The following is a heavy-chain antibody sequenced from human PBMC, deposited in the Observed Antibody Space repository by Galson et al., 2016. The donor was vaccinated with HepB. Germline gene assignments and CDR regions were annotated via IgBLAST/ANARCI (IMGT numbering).Heavy chain of an antibody. D-gene: IGHD1-26*01. CDR2: IYPDDSET. J-gene: IGHJ4*02. CDR1: GYSFNKYW. Sequence: QSGAEVKKLGESLKISCKVSGYSFNKYWIVWVRQMPGRGLEWMGIIYPDDSETKYSPSFQGQVTISADKSINTADVQWSSLKASDTAMYYRASPACATTWCSPPPYFDYWGQGTLVTVSS. CDR3: ASPACATTWCSPPPYFDY. V-gene: IGHV5-51*01.